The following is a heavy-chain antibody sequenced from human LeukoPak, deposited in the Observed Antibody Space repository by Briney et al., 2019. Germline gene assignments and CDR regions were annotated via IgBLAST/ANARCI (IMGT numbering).Heavy chain of an antibody. D-gene: IGHD2-8*01. CDR1: GFTFSSYG. CDR2: IWYDGSNK. V-gene: IGHV3-33*01. Sequence: GGSLRLSCAASGFTFSSYGMHWVRQAPGKGLEWVAVIWYDGSNKYYADSVKGRFTISRDNSKNTLYLQMNSLRAEDTAVYYCTRTNGARTRYYYYYYMDVGGKGTTVTVSS. J-gene: IGHJ6*03. CDR3: TRTNGARTRYYYYYYMDV.